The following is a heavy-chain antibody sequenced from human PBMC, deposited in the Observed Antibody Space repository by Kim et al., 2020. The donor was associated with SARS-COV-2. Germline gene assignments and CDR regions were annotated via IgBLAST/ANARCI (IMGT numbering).Heavy chain of an antibody. Sequence: GGSLRLSCAASGFTFSSYAMHWVRQAPGKGLEWVAVISYDGSNKYYADSVKGRFTISRDNSKNTLYLQMNSLRAEDTAVYYCARLSLYSSYTPTDYWGQG. CDR1: GFTFSSYA. CDR2: ISYDGSNK. CDR3: ARLSLYSSYTPTDY. V-gene: IGHV3-30*04. J-gene: IGHJ4*02. D-gene: IGHD6-6*01.